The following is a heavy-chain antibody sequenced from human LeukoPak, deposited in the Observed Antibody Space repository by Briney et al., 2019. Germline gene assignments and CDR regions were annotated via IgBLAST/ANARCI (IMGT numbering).Heavy chain of an antibody. D-gene: IGHD1-14*01. Sequence: PSETLSLTCTVSGVSISSSSYYWGWIRQPPGKGLEWIGSIYYSGSTYYNPSFKSRLTISIDTSKNQFSLMLTSVTTTDTAVYYCARTGRRGYFDFWGRGTLVTVSS. CDR2: IYYSGST. J-gene: IGHJ2*01. CDR1: GVSISSSSYY. V-gene: IGHV4-39*01. CDR3: ARTGRRGYFDF.